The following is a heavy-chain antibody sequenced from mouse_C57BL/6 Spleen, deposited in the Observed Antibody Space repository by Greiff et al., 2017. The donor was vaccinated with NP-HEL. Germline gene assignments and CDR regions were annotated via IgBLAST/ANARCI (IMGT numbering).Heavy chain of an antibody. J-gene: IGHJ2*01. D-gene: IGHD2-4*01. CDR1: GYAFSSSW. CDR3: ARGLGGYFDY. V-gene: IGHV1-82*01. Sequence: SGPELVKPGASVKISCKASGYAFSSSWMNWVKQRPGKGLEWIGRIYPGDGDTNYNGKFKGKATLTADKSSSTAYMQLSSLTSEDSAVYFCARGLGGYFDYWGQGTTLTVSS. CDR2: IYPGDGDT.